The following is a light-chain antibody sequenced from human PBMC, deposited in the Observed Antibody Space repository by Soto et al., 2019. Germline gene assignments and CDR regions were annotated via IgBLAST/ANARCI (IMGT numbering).Light chain of an antibody. CDR2: AAS. CDR1: QGISSY. Sequence: DIQLTQSPSFLSASVGDRVTITCRASQGISSYLAWYQQKPGKAPKLLIYAASTLQSGVPSRFSGSGPGTEFTLTNSSLQPEDFATYYCQQLNSYPRTFGQGTKLEIK. J-gene: IGKJ2*01. CDR3: QQLNSYPRT. V-gene: IGKV1-9*01.